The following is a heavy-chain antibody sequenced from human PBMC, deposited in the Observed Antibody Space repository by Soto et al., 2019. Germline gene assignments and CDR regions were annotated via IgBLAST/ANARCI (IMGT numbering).Heavy chain of an antibody. D-gene: IGHD2-15*01. CDR1: GFTFRNYA. CDR2: ISYAGGNK. CDR3: ARGDREDIAVVIGVRPGEYGVDV. V-gene: IGHV3-30-3*01. Sequence: QVQLVESGGGVVQPGRSLRLSCAASGFTFRNYAMHWVRQAPGKGLECVAVISYAGGNKFYRDYVKGRFTISRDNSKNTLYLQINSLRYEDTAVYYCARGDREDIAVVIGVRPGEYGVDVWGQGTTVTVSS. J-gene: IGHJ6*02.